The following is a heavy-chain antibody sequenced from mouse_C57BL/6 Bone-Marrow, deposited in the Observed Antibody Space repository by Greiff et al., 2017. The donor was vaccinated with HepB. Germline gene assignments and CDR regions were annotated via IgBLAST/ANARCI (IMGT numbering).Heavy chain of an antibody. CDR1: GFTFSSYA. CDR3: TRDQDYSNLVAY. V-gene: IGHV5-9-1*02. Sequence: EVQLVESGEGLVKPGGSLKLSCAASGFTFSSYAMSWVRQTPEKRLEWVAYISSGGDYIYYADTVKGRFTISRDNARNTLYLQMSSLKSEDTAMYYCTRDQDYSNLVAYWGQGTLVTVSA. D-gene: IGHD2-5*01. J-gene: IGHJ3*01. CDR2: ISSGGDYI.